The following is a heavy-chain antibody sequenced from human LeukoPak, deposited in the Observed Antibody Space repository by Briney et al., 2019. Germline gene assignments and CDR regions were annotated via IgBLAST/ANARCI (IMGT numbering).Heavy chain of an antibody. V-gene: IGHV3-49*04. CDR3: TRVEWCSSTSCYLGGLEYFQH. D-gene: IGHD2-2*01. J-gene: IGHJ1*01. Sequence: PGGSLRLSCTASGFTFGDYAMSWVRQAPGKGREGVGFIRSKAYGWTTEYAASVKGRFTISRDDSKSIAYLQMHSLKTEDTAVYYCTRVEWCSSTSCYLGGLEYFQHWGQGTLVTVSS. CDR2: IRSKAYGWTT. CDR1: GFTFGDYA.